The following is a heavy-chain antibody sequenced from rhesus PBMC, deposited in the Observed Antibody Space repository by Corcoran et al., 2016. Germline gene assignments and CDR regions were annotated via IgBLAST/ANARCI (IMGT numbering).Heavy chain of an antibody. Sequence: QVQLQESGPGLVKPSETLSLTCAVSGGSISSNYWSWIRQPPGKGLEWIGRISGRGGSTDYNPPLKRRVPISTDTSKNQFSLKLSSVTAADTAVYCCARGPLAAAGIDYWGQGVLVTVSS. V-gene: IGHV4-173*01. J-gene: IGHJ4*01. CDR3: ARGPLAAAGIDY. CDR2: ISGRGGST. D-gene: IGHD6-31*01. CDR1: GGSISSNY.